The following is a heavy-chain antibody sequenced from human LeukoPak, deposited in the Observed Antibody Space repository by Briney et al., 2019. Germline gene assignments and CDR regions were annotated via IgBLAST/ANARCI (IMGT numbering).Heavy chain of an antibody. D-gene: IGHD6-13*01. Sequence: GGSLRLSCAASGFTVSSNYMSWVRQAPGRGLEWVSVIYSGGSTYYADSVKGRFTISRDNSKNTLYLQMNSLRAEDTAVYYCARDPAAAGFFDIWGQGTMVTVSS. CDR3: ARDPAAAGFFDI. J-gene: IGHJ3*02. CDR2: IYSGGST. V-gene: IGHV3-53*01. CDR1: GFTVSSNY.